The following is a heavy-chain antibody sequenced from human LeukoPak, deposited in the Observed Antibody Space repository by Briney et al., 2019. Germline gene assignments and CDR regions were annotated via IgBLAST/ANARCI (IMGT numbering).Heavy chain of an antibody. V-gene: IGHV4-39*01. CDR1: GGSISSSAYY. D-gene: IGHD3-22*01. CDR2: IYYTGIT. Sequence: SETLSLTCIVSGGSISSSAYYWGWIRQPPGKGLEWIGSIYYTGITYYSPSLKSRVTISVDTAKNQYSLKLSSVTAADTAVYYCARHVGDSGGYYEYYFDSWGQGTLVTVSS. CDR3: ARHVGDSGGYYEYYFDS. J-gene: IGHJ4*02.